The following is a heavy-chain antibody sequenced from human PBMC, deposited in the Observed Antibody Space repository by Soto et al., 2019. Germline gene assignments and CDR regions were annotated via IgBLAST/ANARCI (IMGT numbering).Heavy chain of an antibody. J-gene: IGHJ4*02. CDR2: VYVHGTT. CDR1: GVSLSCFY. D-gene: IGHD6-13*01. Sequence: QVQLQESGPGLVRASETLSLSCTVSGVSLSCFYWNWIRQPAGGGLEWIGRVYVHGTTTYNPSLMRRVTLSMDASKNQCSLILRSVAAADTALDFSAADTGAAARAFESWGQGMLATVSS. CDR3: AADTGAAARAFES. V-gene: IGHV4-4*07.